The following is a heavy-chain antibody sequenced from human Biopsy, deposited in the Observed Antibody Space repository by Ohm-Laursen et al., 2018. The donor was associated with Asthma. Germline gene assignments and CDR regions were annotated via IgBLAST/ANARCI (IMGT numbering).Heavy chain of an antibody. CDR3: ARGQGRGIQLWSLDP. CDR1: GGSISSDY. V-gene: IGHV4-59*01. CDR2: IHNSGNT. D-gene: IGHD5-18*01. Sequence: TLSLTCTVSGGSISSDYWSWLRQSPGKGLEWIGYIHNSGNTNYNPSLKSRVTISLGTSKNRFSLRLSFVTAADTAVYFCARGQGRGIQLWSLDPWGQGILVTVSS. J-gene: IGHJ5*02.